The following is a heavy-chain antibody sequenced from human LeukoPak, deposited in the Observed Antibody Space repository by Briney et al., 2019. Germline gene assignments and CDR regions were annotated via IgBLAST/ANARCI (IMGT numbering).Heavy chain of an antibody. V-gene: IGHV3-33*01. CDR2: IWHDGSNK. D-gene: IGHD1-20*01. CDR1: GFIFSRYG. J-gene: IGHJ4*02. Sequence: GRSLRLSCDTVGFIFSRYGMHWVRQAAGKGLEWVALIWHDGSNKDYADSVKGRFTISRDNSKNTLYLQMNRLRAEDTAVYYCARGGSITGTNFDYWGQGTLVTVSS. CDR3: ARGGSITGTNFDY.